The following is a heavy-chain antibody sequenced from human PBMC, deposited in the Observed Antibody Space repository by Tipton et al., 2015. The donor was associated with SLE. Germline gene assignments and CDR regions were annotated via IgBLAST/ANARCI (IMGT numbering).Heavy chain of an antibody. J-gene: IGHJ3*02. CDR3: ASQHRSYAFDI. CDR2: ISSSGSTI. CDR1: GFTFSSYE. V-gene: IGHV3-48*03. Sequence: GSLRLSCAASGFTFSSYEMNWDRQAPGKGLEWVSYISSSGSTIYYADSVKGRFTISRDNSKNTLYLQMNSLRAKDTAVYYCASQHRSYAFDIWGQGTMVTVSS.